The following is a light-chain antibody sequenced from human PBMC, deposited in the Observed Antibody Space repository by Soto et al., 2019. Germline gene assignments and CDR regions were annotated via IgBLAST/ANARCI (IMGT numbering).Light chain of an antibody. V-gene: IGKV1-39*01. CDR3: QQSDSTPLT. Sequence: DIQMTQSPSSLSASVGDRVTITCRASQSISSYLNWYQQKPGKAPKLLIYAASSLQSGVPSRFSGGGCRTDFSLTISSLQPEDFATYYCQQSDSTPLTFGQGTKVEIK. J-gene: IGKJ1*01. CDR1: QSISSY. CDR2: AAS.